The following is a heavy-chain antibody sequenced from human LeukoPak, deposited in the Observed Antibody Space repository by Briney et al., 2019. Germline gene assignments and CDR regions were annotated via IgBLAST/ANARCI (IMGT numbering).Heavy chain of an antibody. D-gene: IGHD5-24*01. CDR3: ARVGLRMARYYMDV. Sequence: SETLSLTCTVSGGSINTYYWSWIRQPAGKGLEWIGRIYSSGTTHYNPSLKSRVTMSVDTSKNQFSLKLSSVTAADTAVYYCARVGLRMARYYMDVWGKGTTVTVSS. V-gene: IGHV4-4*07. J-gene: IGHJ6*03. CDR2: IYSSGTT. CDR1: GGSINTYY.